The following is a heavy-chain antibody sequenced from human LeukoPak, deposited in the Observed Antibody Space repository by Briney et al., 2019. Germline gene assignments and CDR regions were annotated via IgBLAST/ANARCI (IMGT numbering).Heavy chain of an antibody. J-gene: IGHJ4*02. D-gene: IGHD7-27*01. V-gene: IGHV1-2*02. CDR2: INPNSGGT. Sequence: ASVKVSCKASGYTFTGYYMHWVRQAPGQGLEWMGWINPNSGGTNYAQKFQGRVTMTRDTSISTAYMELSRLRSDDTAVYYCARDPSSANWGYFDYWGQGTLVTVSS. CDR1: GYTFTGYY. CDR3: ARDPSSANWGYFDY.